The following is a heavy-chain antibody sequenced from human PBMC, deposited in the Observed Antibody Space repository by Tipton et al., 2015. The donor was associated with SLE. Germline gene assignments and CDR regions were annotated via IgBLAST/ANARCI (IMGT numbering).Heavy chain of an antibody. Sequence: TLSLTCAVYGGSFSGYYWSWIRQPPGKGLEWIGEINHSGSTNYNPSLKSRVTISVNTSKNQFSLKLSSVTAADTAVYYCARDRPRLRFKSGAFDIWGQGTVVTVSS. CDR1: GGSFSGYY. D-gene: IGHD4-17*01. CDR2: INHSGST. CDR3: ARDRPRLRFKSGAFDI. J-gene: IGHJ3*02. V-gene: IGHV4-34*01.